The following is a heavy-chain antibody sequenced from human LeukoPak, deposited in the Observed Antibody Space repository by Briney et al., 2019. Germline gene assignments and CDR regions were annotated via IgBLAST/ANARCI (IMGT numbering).Heavy chain of an antibody. D-gene: IGHD3-10*01. CDR2: ISYDGSNK. V-gene: IGHV3-30*04. J-gene: IGHJ6*03. Sequence: GGSLRLSCAASGFTFSSYAMHWVRQAPGKGLEWVAVISYDGSNKYYADSVKGRFTISRDNSKNTLYLQMNSLRAEDTAVYYCAREGPSLGYYYMDVWGKGTTVTVSS. CDR1: GFTFSSYA. CDR3: AREGPSLGYYYMDV.